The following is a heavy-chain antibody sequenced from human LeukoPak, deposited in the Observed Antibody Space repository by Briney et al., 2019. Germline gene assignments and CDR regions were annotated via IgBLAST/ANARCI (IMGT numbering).Heavy chain of an antibody. CDR1: AFTLSDYY. CDR2: ISSSGRTI. D-gene: IGHD6-13*01. J-gene: IGHJ3*02. Sequence: GRSLSLSCVPSAFTLSDYYTSWIRQAPGKGPQRASYISSSGRTIYYADSVKGRFTISRGNAKNSLYLQRNSLRAEDTAVYYCARDGIAAAVDIWGQGTMVTVSS. V-gene: IGHV3-11*01. CDR3: ARDGIAAAVDI.